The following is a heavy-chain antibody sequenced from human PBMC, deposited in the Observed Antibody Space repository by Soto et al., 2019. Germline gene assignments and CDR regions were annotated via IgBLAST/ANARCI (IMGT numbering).Heavy chain of an antibody. CDR3: AKDIGGYYRHIDN. Sequence: PGGSLRLSCATSGFTFSGYAMNWVRQAPGKGLEWVSAVSGSGSYTYYADSVKGRFTITRDNAKNTLFLQMNSLRADDTAIYYCAKDIGGYYRHIDNWGQGTPVTVSS. J-gene: IGHJ4*02. CDR1: GFTFSGYA. CDR2: VSGSGSYT. V-gene: IGHV3-23*01. D-gene: IGHD3-3*01.